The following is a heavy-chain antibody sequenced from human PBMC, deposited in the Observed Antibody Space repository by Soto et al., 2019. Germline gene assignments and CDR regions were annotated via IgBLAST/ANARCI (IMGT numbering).Heavy chain of an antibody. Sequence: QVQLQQWGAGLLKPSETLSLTCAVYGGSFSGYYWSWIRQPPGKGLEWIGEINHSGSTNYNPSLKSRDTISVDTSKNQFSLKLSSVTAADTAVYYCARTRITIFGVVSTFDYWGQGTLVTVSS. CDR1: GGSFSGYY. V-gene: IGHV4-34*01. CDR2: INHSGST. J-gene: IGHJ4*02. D-gene: IGHD3-3*01. CDR3: ARTRITIFGVVSTFDY.